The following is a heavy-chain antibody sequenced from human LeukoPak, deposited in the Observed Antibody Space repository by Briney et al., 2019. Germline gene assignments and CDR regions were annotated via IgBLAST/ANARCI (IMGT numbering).Heavy chain of an antibody. Sequence: GGSLRLSCTVSGFTVSSNSMNWVRQAPGKGLEWVSEIYSDGSTYYAASVKGRFSISRDNSKNTVHLQMNSLRAEDTAVYYCARELREHGVFDIWGQGTMVTVSS. D-gene: IGHD1-26*01. CDR1: GFTVSSNS. CDR2: IYSDGST. V-gene: IGHV3-53*01. J-gene: IGHJ3*02. CDR3: ARELREHGVFDI.